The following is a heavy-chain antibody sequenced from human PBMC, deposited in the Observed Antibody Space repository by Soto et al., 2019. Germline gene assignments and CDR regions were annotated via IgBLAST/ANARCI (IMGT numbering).Heavy chain of an antibody. V-gene: IGHV3-73*01. CDR2: IRSKANSYAT. Sequence: EVQLVESGGGLVQPGGSLKLSCAASGFTFSGSAMHWVRQASGKGLEWVGRIRSKANSYATAYAASVKGRFTISRDDSKNTAYLQMNSLKTEDTAVYYCTITVTPFRNWFDPWGQGTLVTVSS. D-gene: IGHD4-4*01. J-gene: IGHJ5*02. CDR3: TITVTPFRNWFDP. CDR1: GFTFSGSA.